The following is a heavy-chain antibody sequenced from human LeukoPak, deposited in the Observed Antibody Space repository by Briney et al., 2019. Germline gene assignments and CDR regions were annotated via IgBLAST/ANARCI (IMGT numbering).Heavy chain of an antibody. CDR1: GGTFSSYA. CDR2: IIPIFGTA. CDR3: ARGYNYGSGSYPLDY. D-gene: IGHD3-10*01. Sequence: ASVKVSCKASGGTFSSYAISWVRQAPGQGLEWMGGIIPIFGTANYAQKFQGRVTITADESTSTAYMELSSLRSEDTAVYYCARGYNYGSGSYPLDYWGQGTLVTVSS. V-gene: IGHV1-69*13. J-gene: IGHJ4*02.